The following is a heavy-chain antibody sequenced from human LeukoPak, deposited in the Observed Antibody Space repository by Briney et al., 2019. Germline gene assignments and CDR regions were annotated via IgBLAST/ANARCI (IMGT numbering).Heavy chain of an antibody. CDR1: GFTFSSYA. Sequence: PGASLRLSCAASGFTFSSYAMSWVRQAPGKGLEWVSAISGSGGSTYYADSVKGRFTISRDNSKNTLYLQMNSLRAEDTAVYYCAKPPSPIGYCSSTSCSLFDYWGQGTLVTASS. CDR3: AKPPSPIGYCSSTSCSLFDY. J-gene: IGHJ4*02. V-gene: IGHV3-23*01. CDR2: ISGSGGST. D-gene: IGHD2-2*01.